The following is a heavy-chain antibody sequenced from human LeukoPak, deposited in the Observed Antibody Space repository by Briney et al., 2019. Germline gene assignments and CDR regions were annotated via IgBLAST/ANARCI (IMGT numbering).Heavy chain of an antibody. D-gene: IGHD2-15*01. V-gene: IGHV3-33*01. Sequence: GGSLRLSCAASGFTFSSFGIHWVRQAPGKGLEGVAIVWYDGSNKYYADSVKGRFTISRDNSKNTLYLQMNSLRAEDTAVYYCARDVVAATQTFSYGMDVWGQGTTVTVSS. CDR3: ARDVVAATQTFSYGMDV. CDR2: VWYDGSNK. CDR1: GFTFSSFG. J-gene: IGHJ6*02.